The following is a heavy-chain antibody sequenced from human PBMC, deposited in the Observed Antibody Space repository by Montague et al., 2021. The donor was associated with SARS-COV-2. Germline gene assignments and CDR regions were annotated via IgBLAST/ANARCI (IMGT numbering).Heavy chain of an antibody. CDR1: GGSISSRSYY. D-gene: IGHD1-26*01. CDR2: IYYSGNT. V-gene: IGHV4-39*07. Sequence: SETLSLTCTISGGSISSRSYYWGWIRQPPGKGLEWIGGIYYSGNTYYDPSLKSRVTISVDPSKNQFSLKLTSVTAADTAVYFCAREGAVVGARLTFDIWGQGTMVTVSS. J-gene: IGHJ3*02. CDR3: AREGAVVGARLTFDI.